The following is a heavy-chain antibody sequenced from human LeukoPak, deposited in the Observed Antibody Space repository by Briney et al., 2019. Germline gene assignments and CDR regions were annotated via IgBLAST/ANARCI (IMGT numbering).Heavy chain of an antibody. V-gene: IGHV3-66*01. Sequence: GGSLRLSCAASGFTVSSNYMSWVRQAPGKGLEWVSVIYSGRSAYYADSVKGRFTISRDNSKNTVYLQMSSLRAEDTAMYYCARDPCSGVSCSSGYYDYWGQGTLVTVSS. CDR3: ARDPCSGVSCSSGYYDY. D-gene: IGHD2-15*01. J-gene: IGHJ4*02. CDR1: GFTVSSNY. CDR2: IYSGRSA.